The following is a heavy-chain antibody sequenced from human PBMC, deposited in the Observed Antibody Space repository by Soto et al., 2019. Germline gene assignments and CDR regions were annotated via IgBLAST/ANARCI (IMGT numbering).Heavy chain of an antibody. CDR3: ARHSDCSGGSCYSEYFAVGNWFDP. V-gene: IGHV4-39*01. Sequence: QLQLQESGPGLVKPSETLSLTCSVSAGSISSGRYYWGWIRQPPGKGLEWIGSIYYSGSTYSNPSLKSRVTISVNTSKNQFSLGLSSVTAADTAVYYCARHSDCSGGSCYSEYFAVGNWFDPWGQGTLVTVSS. J-gene: IGHJ5*02. CDR2: IYYSGST. CDR1: AGSISSGRYY. D-gene: IGHD2-15*01.